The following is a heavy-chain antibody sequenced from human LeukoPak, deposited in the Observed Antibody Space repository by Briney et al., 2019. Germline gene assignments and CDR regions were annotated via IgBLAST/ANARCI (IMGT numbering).Heavy chain of an antibody. CDR2: INYCGST. CDR3: ARDGSNFAS. J-gene: IGHJ5*01. D-gene: IGHD5-24*01. Sequence: SETLSLTCAVYGGSFSGYYWSWIRQPPGKGLEWIGEINYCGSTNYNPPLMRRVTISLDTSKNQFPLKLSSVTAADTAVYYCARDGSNFASGGQGTLVTVS. V-gene: IGHV4-34*01. CDR1: GGSFSGYY.